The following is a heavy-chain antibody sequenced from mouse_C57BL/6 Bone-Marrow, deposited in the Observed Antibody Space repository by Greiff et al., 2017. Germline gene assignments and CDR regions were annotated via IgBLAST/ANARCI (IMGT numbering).Heavy chain of an antibody. Sequence: VQLQQSGPELVKPGASVKISCKASGYTFTSYWMHWVKQRPGRGLEWIGSIDPNSGGTKYNEKFKSKATLTVDKPSSTAYMQLSSLTSEDSAVYYCAREDDYYYWFAYWGQGTLVTVSA. V-gene: IGHV1-72*01. CDR2: IDPNSGGT. J-gene: IGHJ3*01. D-gene: IGHD1-1*01. CDR1: GYTFTSYW. CDR3: AREDDYYYWFAY.